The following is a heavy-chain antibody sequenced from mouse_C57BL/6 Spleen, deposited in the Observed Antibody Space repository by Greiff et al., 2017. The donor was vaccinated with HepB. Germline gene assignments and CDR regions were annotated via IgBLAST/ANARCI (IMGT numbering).Heavy chain of an antibody. Sequence: VQLQQPGAELVKPGASVKLSCKASGYTFTSYWMHWVKQRPGQGLEWIGMIHPNSGSTNYNEKFKSKATLTVDKSSSTAYMQLSSLTSEDSAVYYCARNWDYDRRPAAIDYWGQGTSVTVSS. J-gene: IGHJ4*01. D-gene: IGHD2-4*01. V-gene: IGHV1-64*01. CDR3: ARNWDYDRRPAAIDY. CDR1: GYTFTSYW. CDR2: IHPNSGST.